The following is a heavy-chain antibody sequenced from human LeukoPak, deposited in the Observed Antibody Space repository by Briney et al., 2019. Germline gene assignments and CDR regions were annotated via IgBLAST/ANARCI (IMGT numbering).Heavy chain of an antibody. CDR1: GDSISNFY. D-gene: IGHD6-13*01. J-gene: IGHJ5*02. CDR2: IYYSGST. CDR3: ARKIAAAGTEWFDP. Sequence: KPSETLSLTCAVSGDSISNFYWSWIRQPPGKGLEWIGYIYYSGSTNYNPSLKSRVTISVDTSKNQFSLKLSSVTAADTAVYYCARKIAAAGTEWFDPWGQGTLVTVSS. V-gene: IGHV4-59*08.